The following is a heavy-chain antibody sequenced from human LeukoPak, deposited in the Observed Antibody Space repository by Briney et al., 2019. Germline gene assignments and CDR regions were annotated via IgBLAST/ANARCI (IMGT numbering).Heavy chain of an antibody. J-gene: IGHJ4*02. V-gene: IGHV1-46*01. CDR1: GYTFTSYY. D-gene: IGHD6-6*01. Sequence: GASVKVSCKASGYTFTSYYMHWVRQAPGQGLEWMGIINPSGGSTSYAQKFQGRVTMTRDMSTSTVYMELSSLRSEDTAVYYRASGPIAASYDYWDQGTLVTVSS. CDR3: ASGPIAASYDY. CDR2: INPSGGST.